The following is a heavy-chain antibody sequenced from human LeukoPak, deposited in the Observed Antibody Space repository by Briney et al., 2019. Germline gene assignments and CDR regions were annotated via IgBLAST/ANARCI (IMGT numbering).Heavy chain of an antibody. CDR2: IYPGGSEK. CDR3: ARELVVGPAEYFQH. Sequence: GGSLRLSCGASGFTFSSSLMSWVRHIPGMGLECVANIYPGGSEKYYVYSVKGRFTISRDNAKNSVYLKMNNLRVEDTSVYYCARELVVGPAEYFQHWGQGTLVSVSS. CDR1: GFTFSSSL. J-gene: IGHJ1*01. D-gene: IGHD2-15*01. V-gene: IGHV3-7*01.